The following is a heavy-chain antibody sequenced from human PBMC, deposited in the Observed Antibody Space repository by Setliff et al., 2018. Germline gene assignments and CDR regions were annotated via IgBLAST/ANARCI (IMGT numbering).Heavy chain of an antibody. V-gene: IGHV7-4-1*02. CDR2: INTKTGKP. CDR1: GYTFTSYP. D-gene: IGHD3-22*01. CDR3: ARDTGVRGHEISGYYGGGFAY. Sequence: RASVKVSCKSSGYTFTSYPINWMRQAPGQGLEWMGWINTKTGKPTYAQAFTGRIVFSLDTSVSTAYLQISSLKADDTAVYYCARDTGVRGHEISGYYGGGFAYWGQGTPVTVS. J-gene: IGHJ4*02.